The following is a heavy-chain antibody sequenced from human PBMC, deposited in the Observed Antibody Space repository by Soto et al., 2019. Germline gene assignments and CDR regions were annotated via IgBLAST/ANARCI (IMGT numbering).Heavy chain of an antibody. D-gene: IGHD3-3*01. CDR2: ISAYNGNT. V-gene: IGHV1-18*01. CDR1: GYTFTSYG. CDR3: AREPASYYDFWSGHHQANWFDP. J-gene: IGHJ5*02. Sequence: ASVKVSCKASGYTFTSYGISWVRQAPGQGLEWMGWISAYNGNTNYAQKLQGRVTMTTDTSTSTAYMELRSLRSDDTAVYYCAREPASYYDFWSGHHQANWFDPWGQGTLVTVSS.